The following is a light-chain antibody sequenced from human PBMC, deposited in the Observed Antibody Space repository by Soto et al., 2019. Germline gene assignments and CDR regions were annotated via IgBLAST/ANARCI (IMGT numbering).Light chain of an antibody. CDR2: WAS. J-gene: IGKJ2*01. CDR3: QQSYSTPRT. CDR1: QSVLYSSNNKNY. Sequence: DIVMTQSPDSLAVSLGERATINCKSSQSVLYSSNNKNYLAWYQQKPGQPPKLLIYWASTRESGVPDRFSGRGSGTDFTLPISSLQAEDVAVYYCQQSYSTPRTFGQGNKREIK. V-gene: IGKV4-1*01.